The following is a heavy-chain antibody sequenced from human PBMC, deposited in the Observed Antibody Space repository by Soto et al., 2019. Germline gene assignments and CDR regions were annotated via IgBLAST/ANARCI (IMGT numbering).Heavy chain of an antibody. J-gene: IGHJ4*02. CDR3: ASANMITFGGVIAVRDY. CDR1: GFTFSSYS. D-gene: IGHD3-16*02. V-gene: IGHV3-21*01. CDR2: ISSSSSYI. Sequence: EVQLVESGGGLVKPGGSLRLSCAASGFTFSSYSMNWVRQAPGKGLEWVSSISSSSSYIYYADSVKGRFTISRDNAKNPLYLEMNRPGAEDTAVYYCASANMITFGGVIAVRDYWGQGTLVTVSS.